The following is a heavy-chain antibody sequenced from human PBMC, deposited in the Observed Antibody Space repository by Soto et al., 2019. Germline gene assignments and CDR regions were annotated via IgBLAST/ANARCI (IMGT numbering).Heavy chain of an antibody. V-gene: IGHV4-59*08. D-gene: IGHD2-2*01. CDR1: GWSINTYY. J-gene: IGHJ6*02. CDR3: GRQPGHCGSTTCFGYYSVDV. CDR2: IYYRANP. Sequence: SETLSLTCTVSGWSINTYYWSWIRQPPGKGLEWIGYIYYRANPNYNPSLKSRVAISADTPKNQLSLGLSSVTAADTALYYCGRQPGHCGSTTCFGYYSVDVWGQGTTVTVSS.